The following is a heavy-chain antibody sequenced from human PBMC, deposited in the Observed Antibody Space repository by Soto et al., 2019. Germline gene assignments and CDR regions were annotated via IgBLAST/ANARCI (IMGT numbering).Heavy chain of an antibody. D-gene: IGHD3-22*01. CDR1: GGTFSSYA. CDR2: IIPIFGTA. V-gene: IGHV1-69*13. J-gene: IGHJ4*02. CDR3: AADYYDTSGYYFAY. Sequence: SVKVSCKASGGTFSSYAITWVRQAPGQGLEWMGGIIPIFGTANYAQKFQGRVTITADESTSTAYMELSSLRSEDTAVYYCAADYYDTSGYYFAYWGQGTLVTVSS.